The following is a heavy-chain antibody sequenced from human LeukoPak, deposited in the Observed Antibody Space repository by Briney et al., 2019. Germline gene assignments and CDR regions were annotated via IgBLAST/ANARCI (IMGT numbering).Heavy chain of an antibody. J-gene: IGHJ4*02. CDR1: GFSFGIYW. D-gene: IGHD6-13*01. CDR3: ARDRDSSSWSSRRVGDYFDY. Sequence: GGSLRLSCEGTGFSFGIYWMSWVRQAPGKGLEWVANINEDGSEKYYVDSVKGRFTISRDNGKNALYLQMKSLRAEDTAVYYYARDRDSSSWSSRRVGDYFDYWGQGTLVTVSS. V-gene: IGHV3-7*01. CDR2: INEDGSEK.